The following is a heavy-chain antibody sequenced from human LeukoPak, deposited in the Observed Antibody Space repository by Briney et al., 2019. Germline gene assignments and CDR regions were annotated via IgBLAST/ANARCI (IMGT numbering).Heavy chain of an antibody. CDR3: ARTILGDYYYMDV. J-gene: IGHJ6*03. CDR2: ISSSSSYI. V-gene: IGHV3-21*04. Sequence: PGGSLRLSCAASGFTFSSYSMNWVRQAPGKGLEWVSCISSSSSYIYYADSVKGRFTISRDNAKNSLYLQMNSLRAEDTAVDYCARTILGDYYYMDVWGKGTTVTISS. D-gene: IGHD3-10*01. CDR1: GFTFSSYS.